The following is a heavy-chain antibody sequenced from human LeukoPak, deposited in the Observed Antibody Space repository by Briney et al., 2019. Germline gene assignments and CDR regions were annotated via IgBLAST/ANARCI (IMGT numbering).Heavy chain of an antibody. V-gene: IGHV3-74*01. J-gene: IGHJ4*02. D-gene: IGHD3-3*01. CDR3: AKAVDFWSGLDY. Sequence: PGGSLRLSCAASGFTSSSYWMHWVRQAPGKGLVWVSRINGDGSTISYADSVKGRFTNSRDNSNNTLYLQMNGLRAEDTAVYYCAKAVDFWSGLDYWGQATLVTVSS. CDR1: GFTSSSYW. CDR2: INGDGSTI.